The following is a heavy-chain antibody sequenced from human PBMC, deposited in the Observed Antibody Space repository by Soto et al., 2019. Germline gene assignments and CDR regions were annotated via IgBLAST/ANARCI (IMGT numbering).Heavy chain of an antibody. CDR2: IYYSGST. J-gene: IGHJ3*02. CDR3: ARHDSGDYDDFDT. Sequence: SETLSLTCTVSGGSISSYYWSWIRQPPGKGLEWIGYIYYSGSTNYNPSLKSRVTISVDTSKNQFSLKLSSVTAADTAVYYCARHDSGDYDDFDTWGQGTLVTGSS. D-gene: IGHD4-17*01. CDR1: GGSISSYY. V-gene: IGHV4-59*08.